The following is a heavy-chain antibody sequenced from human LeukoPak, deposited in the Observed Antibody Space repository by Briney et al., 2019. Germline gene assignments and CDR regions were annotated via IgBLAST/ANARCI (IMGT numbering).Heavy chain of an antibody. V-gene: IGHV1-69*04. CDR3: ARVVAAAGLDY. CDR2: IIPIFGIA. Sequence: GASVKVSCKASGGTLSSYAISWVRQAPGQGLEWMGRIIPIFGIANYAQKFQGRVTITADKSTSTAYMELSSLRSEDTAVYYCARVVAAAGLDYWGQGTLVTVSS. D-gene: IGHD6-13*01. J-gene: IGHJ4*02. CDR1: GGTLSSYA.